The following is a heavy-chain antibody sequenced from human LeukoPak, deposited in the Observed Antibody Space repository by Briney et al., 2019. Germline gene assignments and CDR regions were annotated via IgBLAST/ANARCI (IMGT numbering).Heavy chain of an antibody. CDR2: FDPEDGER. J-gene: IGHJ6*02. V-gene: IGHV1-24*01. CDR3: AREGYSGYGTLYYYYGMDV. CDR1: GYTLTELS. D-gene: IGHD5-12*01. Sequence: ASVRVSCKVSGYTLTELSMHWVRQAPGKGGERMGGFDPEDGERIYAQKLQGRVTMTTATSTSTAYMELRSLRSDDTAVYYCAREGYSGYGTLYYYYGMDVWGQGTTVTVSS.